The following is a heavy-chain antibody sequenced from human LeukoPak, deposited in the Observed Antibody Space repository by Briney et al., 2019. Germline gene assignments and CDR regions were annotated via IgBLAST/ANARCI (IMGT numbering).Heavy chain of an antibody. V-gene: IGHV3-7*01. CDR3: ARLSAYYYGSYFYYYMDV. CDR2: IRQDESER. D-gene: IGHD3-10*01. J-gene: IGHJ6*03. CDR1: GFSFSSYW. Sequence: GGSLRLSCEGSGFSFSSYWMTWVRQLPGKGPEWVANIRQDESERYFADSEKGRFTISRDNAKKSVYLHMSSLRAEDTALYYCARLSAYYYGSYFYYYMDVWGKGTTVTVSS.